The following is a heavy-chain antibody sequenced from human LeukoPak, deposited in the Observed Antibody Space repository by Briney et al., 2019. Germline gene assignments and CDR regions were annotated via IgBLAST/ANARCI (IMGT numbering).Heavy chain of an antibody. Sequence: GESLKISCKGSGHSFISYWIGWVRQMPGKGLEWMGIIYPGDSDTRYSPPFQGQVTISADQSISTAYLQWSSLKASDTAMYYCARRRYNYGWDYWGQGTLVTVSS. J-gene: IGHJ4*02. CDR1: GHSFISYW. V-gene: IGHV5-51*01. CDR3: ARRRYNYGWDY. CDR2: IYPGDSDT. D-gene: IGHD5-18*01.